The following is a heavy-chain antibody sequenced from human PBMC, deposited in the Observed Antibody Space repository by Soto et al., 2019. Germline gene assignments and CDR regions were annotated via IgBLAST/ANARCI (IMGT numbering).Heavy chain of an antibody. CDR1: GGSISSYS. D-gene: IGHD3-3*01. Sequence: SETLSLTCTVSGGSISSYSWSWIRQPPGKGLEWIGYIYYTGSSNYNPSIKSRITMSVDTSKKQVSLRLISVTAADTAIYYCARGMEGTIGALDVWGRGTRVTVSS. CDR2: IYYTGSS. J-gene: IGHJ3*01. V-gene: IGHV4-59*08. CDR3: ARGMEGTIGALDV.